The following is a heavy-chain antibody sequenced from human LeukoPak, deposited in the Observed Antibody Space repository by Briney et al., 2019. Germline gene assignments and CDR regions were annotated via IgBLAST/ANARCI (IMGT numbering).Heavy chain of an antibody. J-gene: IGHJ4*02. Sequence: GGSLRLSCAASGFTFSSYGMHWVRQAPGKGLEWVAVISYDGSNKYYADSVKGRFTISRDNSKNTLYLQMNSLRAEDTAVYYCASSSGWRSPVDYWGQGTLVTVSS. D-gene: IGHD6-19*01. CDR3: ASSSGWRSPVDY. CDR2: ISYDGSNK. CDR1: GFTFSSYG. V-gene: IGHV3-30*03.